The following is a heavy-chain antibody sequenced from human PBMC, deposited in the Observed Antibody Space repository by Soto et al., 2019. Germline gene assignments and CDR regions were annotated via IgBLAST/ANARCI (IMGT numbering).Heavy chain of an antibody. CDR3: ASNYGSGYRAFDS. CDR2: VNPILSMS. J-gene: IGHJ4*02. D-gene: IGHD3-10*01. Sequence: QVQLVQSGAEVKSAGSSVKVSCKASGDTFNFYSINWVRQAPGLGLEWVGRVNPILSMSNYAQRFQGRVTFTPDKSTGTAYMDLRSLRSEDTAIYYGASNYGSGYRAFDSWGQGALVTVSS. V-gene: IGHV1-69*02. CDR1: GDTFNFYS.